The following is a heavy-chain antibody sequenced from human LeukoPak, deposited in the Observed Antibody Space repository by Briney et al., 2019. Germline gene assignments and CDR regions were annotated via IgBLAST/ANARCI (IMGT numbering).Heavy chain of an antibody. CDR1: GFKFDDYD. J-gene: IGHJ5*02. V-gene: IGHV3-20*04. CDR2: ITWNGDKT. CDR3: ARDPFCSSSTGFYFEDWFDP. D-gene: IGHD2-2*01. Sequence: PGGSLRLSCTASGFKFDDYDMSWVRQVPGKGLEWVSGITWNGDKTGYADSVRGRFAISRDNTKKSLYLQMSSLRAEDTALYYCARDPFCSSSTGFYFEDWFDPWGPGTLVTVSS.